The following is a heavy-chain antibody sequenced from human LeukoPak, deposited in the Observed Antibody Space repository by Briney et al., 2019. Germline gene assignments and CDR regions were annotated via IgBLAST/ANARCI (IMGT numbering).Heavy chain of an antibody. D-gene: IGHD3-9*01. Sequence: SVKVSCKASGGTFSSYAISWVRQAPGQGLEWMGGIIPIFGSANYAQKFQGRVTITADESTSTAYMELSSLRSEDTAVYYCARPGGAYDILTGYYPYYYYMDVWGKGTTVTVSS. J-gene: IGHJ6*03. CDR1: GGTFSSYA. CDR3: ARPGGAYDILTGYYPYYYYMDV. V-gene: IGHV1-69*13. CDR2: IIPIFGSA.